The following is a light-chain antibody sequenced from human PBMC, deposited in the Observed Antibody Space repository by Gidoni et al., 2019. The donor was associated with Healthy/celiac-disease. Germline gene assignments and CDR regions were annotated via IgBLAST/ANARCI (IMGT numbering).Light chain of an antibody. CDR2: AVS. CDR3: SSYAGSNNFDV. V-gene: IGLV2-8*01. J-gene: IGLJ1*01. Sequence: QSALTQPPSESGSPGKPVTISCTGTSSDVGGYNYVSWYQQHPGKAPKLMIYAVSKRPSGVPDRFSGSKSGNTASLTVSWLQAEDEADYYCSSYAGSNNFDVFGTGTKVTVL. CDR1: SSDVGGYNY.